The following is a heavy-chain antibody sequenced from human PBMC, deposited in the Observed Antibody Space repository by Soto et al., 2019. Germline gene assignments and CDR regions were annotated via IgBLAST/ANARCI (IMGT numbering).Heavy chain of an antibody. Sequence: GGSLRLSCAASGFTFSSYSMNWVRQAPGKGLEWVSSISSSSSYIYYADSVKGRFTISRDNAKNSLYLQMNSLRAEDTAVYYCARDQGGNYYYYYMDVWGKGTTVTVSS. V-gene: IGHV3-21*01. CDR3: ARDQGGNYYYYYMDV. CDR2: ISSSSSYI. CDR1: GFTFSSYS. D-gene: IGHD2-15*01. J-gene: IGHJ6*03.